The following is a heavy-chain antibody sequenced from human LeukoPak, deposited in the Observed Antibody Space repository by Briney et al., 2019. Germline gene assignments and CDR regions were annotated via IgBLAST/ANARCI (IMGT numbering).Heavy chain of an antibody. D-gene: IGHD2-15*01. Sequence: SETLSLTCTVSGGSISSYYWSWIRQPPGKGLEWIGYIYYSGSTNYNPSLKSRVTISVDTSKNQFSLKLSSVTAADTAVYYCARVSFFRWASTRPSYYYYYMDVWGKGTTVTISS. V-gene: IGHV4-59*12. CDR2: IYYSGST. CDR3: ARVSFFRWASTRPSYYYYYMDV. CDR1: GGSISSYY. J-gene: IGHJ6*03.